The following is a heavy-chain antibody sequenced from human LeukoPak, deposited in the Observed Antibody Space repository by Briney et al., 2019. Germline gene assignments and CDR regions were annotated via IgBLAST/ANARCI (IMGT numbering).Heavy chain of an antibody. V-gene: IGHV4-34*01. CDR3: VRGQSGTLLGYCSSTSCLGPWFDP. J-gene: IGHJ5*02. D-gene: IGHD2-2*01. CDR2: INHSGST. Sequence: SETLSLTCAVYGGSFSGYYWSWIRQPPGKGLEWIGEINHSGSTNYNPSLKSRVTISVDTSKNQFSLKLSSVTAADTAVYYCVRGQSGTLLGYCSSTSCLGPWFDPWGQGTLVTVSS. CDR1: GGSFSGYY.